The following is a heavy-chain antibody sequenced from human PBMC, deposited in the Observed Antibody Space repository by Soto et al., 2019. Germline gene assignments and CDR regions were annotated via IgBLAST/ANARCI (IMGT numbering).Heavy chain of an antibody. D-gene: IGHD2-15*01. Sequence: QVQLVQSGAEVKKPGSSVKVSCKASGGTFSSYTISWVRQAPGQGLEWMGRIIPILGIANYAQKFQGRGTITADKSTSTAYMELSSLRSEDTAVYYCARGREGYCSGGSCYEGDWFDPWGQGTLVTVSS. CDR3: ARGREGYCSGGSCYEGDWFDP. CDR1: GGTFSSYT. J-gene: IGHJ5*02. CDR2: IIPILGIA. V-gene: IGHV1-69*02.